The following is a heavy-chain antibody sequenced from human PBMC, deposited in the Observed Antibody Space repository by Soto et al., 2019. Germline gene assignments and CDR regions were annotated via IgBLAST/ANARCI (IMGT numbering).Heavy chain of an antibody. J-gene: IGHJ4*02. D-gene: IGHD3-22*01. V-gene: IGHV1-2*02. CDR3: ARDTDSYYPDTSGYWNY. CDR2: VNPNSGGA. CDR1: GYTFTDYY. Sequence: ASVKVSCKASGYTFTDYYIHWVRQAPGQGLEWMGWVNPNSGGANYAQKFQGRVAMTRDTSIGTAYLELRTLRFDDTAVYFCARDTDSYYPDTSGYWNYWGQGTRVTVSS.